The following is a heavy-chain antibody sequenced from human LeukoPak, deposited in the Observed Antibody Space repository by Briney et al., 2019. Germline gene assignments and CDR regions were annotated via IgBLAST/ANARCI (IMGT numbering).Heavy chain of an antibody. J-gene: IGHJ3*02. CDR2: IYHSGST. Sequence: SETLSLTCAVSGYSISSGYYWGWIRQPPGKGLEWIGSIYHSGSTYYNPSLKSRVTISVDTSKNQFSLKLSSVTAADTAVYYCARHREYYDFWSGYYTAFDIWGQGTMVTVSS. V-gene: IGHV4-38-2*01. CDR3: ARHREYYDFWSGYYTAFDI. CDR1: GYSISSGYY. D-gene: IGHD3-3*01.